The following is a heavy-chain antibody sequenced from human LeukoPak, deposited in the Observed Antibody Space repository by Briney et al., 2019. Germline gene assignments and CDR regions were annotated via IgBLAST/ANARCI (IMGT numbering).Heavy chain of an antibody. V-gene: IGHV3-30*18. CDR1: GFIFSTFG. CDR2: ISHDGNDK. J-gene: IGHJ6*03. CDR3: AKPGGDYYYMDV. Sequence: GGSLRLSCVASGFIFSTFGMHWVRQAPGKGLEWVAFISHDGNDKYYADSVKGRFAISRDNSHNTLYLQINSLRPEDTAVYYCAKPGGDYYYMDVWGKGTTVTVSS. D-gene: IGHD4-23*01.